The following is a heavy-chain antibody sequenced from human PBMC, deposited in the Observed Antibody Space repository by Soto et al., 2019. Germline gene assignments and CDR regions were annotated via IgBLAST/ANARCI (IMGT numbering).Heavy chain of an antibody. CDR3: ARDLGDYVWGSYRKDYYGMDV. CDR2: IIPIFGTA. V-gene: IGHV1-69*12. J-gene: IGHJ6*02. CDR1: GGTFSSYA. D-gene: IGHD3-16*02. Sequence: QVQLVQSGAGVKKPGSSVKVSCKGSGGTFSSYAISWVRQAPGQGLEWMGGIIPIFGTANDAPKFQGRVTITADESKSTAYMELSSRRSEDTAVYYCARDLGDYVWGSYRKDYYGMDVWGQGTTVTVSS.